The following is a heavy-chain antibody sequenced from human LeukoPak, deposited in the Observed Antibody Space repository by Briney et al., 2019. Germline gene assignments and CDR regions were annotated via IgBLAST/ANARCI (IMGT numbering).Heavy chain of an antibody. V-gene: IGHV3-64*01. CDR2: ISNNEDSS. CDR1: GFSFSSFP. D-gene: IGHD6-19*01. CDR3: SRDHTGGCAAY. J-gene: IGHJ4*01. Sequence: GESLRLSCATSGFSFSSFPLHWVRQAQGPGMEFVSGISNNEDSSYYVNSAKSRFTASRDNTNNTLYSQMPSPNTADNTAYYYSRDHTGGCAAYSGHGKPVSVSS.